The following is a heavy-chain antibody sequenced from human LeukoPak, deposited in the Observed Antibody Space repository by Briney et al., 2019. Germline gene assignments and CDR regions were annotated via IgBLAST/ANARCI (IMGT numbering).Heavy chain of an antibody. J-gene: IGHJ4*02. CDR3: AKGGDYYDSSGGFDY. CDR1: GFTFDDYA. CDR2: ISWNSGSI. V-gene: IGHV3-9*03. D-gene: IGHD3-22*01. Sequence: GGSLRLSCAASGFTFDDYAMHWVRQAPGKGLEGGSGISWNSGSIGYADSVKGRFTISRDNAKNSLYLQMNSLRAEDMALYYCAKGGDYYDSSGGFDYWGQGTLVTVSS.